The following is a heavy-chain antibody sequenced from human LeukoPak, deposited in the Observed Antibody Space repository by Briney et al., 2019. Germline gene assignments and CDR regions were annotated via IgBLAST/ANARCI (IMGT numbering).Heavy chain of an antibody. J-gene: IGHJ4*02. CDR3: ARARGGWYSEY. CDR2: ISSSGSYI. Sequence: PGGSLRLSCAASGFTFSSYSMNWVRQAPGKGLEWVSSISSSGSYIYYADSVNGPFTISKDNAKNSLYLQMNSLRAEDTAVYYCARARGGWYSEYWGQGTLVTVSS. CDR1: GFTFSSYS. D-gene: IGHD6-19*01. V-gene: IGHV3-21*01.